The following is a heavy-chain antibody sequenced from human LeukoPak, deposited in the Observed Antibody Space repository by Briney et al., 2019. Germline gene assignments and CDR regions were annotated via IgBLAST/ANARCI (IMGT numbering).Heavy chain of an antibody. CDR1: GFTLNNSA. V-gene: IGHV3-23*01. J-gene: IGHJ4*02. Sequence: GGSLRLSCAASGFTLNNSAMSWVRQAPGKGLEWVSGMSRSGDGTYYADSVKGRFTISRDNAKNSLYLQMNSLRAEDTAVYYCARDGRDSYFDYWGQGTLVTVSS. D-gene: IGHD2-21*02. CDR2: MSRSGDGT. CDR3: ARDGRDSYFDY.